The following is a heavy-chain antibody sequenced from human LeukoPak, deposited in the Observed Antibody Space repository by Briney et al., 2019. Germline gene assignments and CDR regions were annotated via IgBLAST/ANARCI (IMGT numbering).Heavy chain of an antibody. CDR1: GSTFSRHW. J-gene: IGHJ3*02. V-gene: IGHV3-7*05. CDR2: IKQDGSEK. CDR3: ARGNLSAYDI. Sequence: GGSLRLSCAASGSTFSRHWMSWVRQAPGKGLEWVANIKQDGSEKYYVDSVKGRFTISRDNAKNSLYLQMNSLRAEDTAVYYRARGNLSAYDIWGQGTMVTVSS.